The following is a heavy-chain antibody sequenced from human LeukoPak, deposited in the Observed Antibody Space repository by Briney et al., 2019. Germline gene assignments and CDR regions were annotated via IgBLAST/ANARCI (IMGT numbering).Heavy chain of an antibody. V-gene: IGHV5-51*01. CDR1: GYSFTSYW. CDR3: ARQMATTDIDY. Sequence: ESLKIFCKGSGYSFTSYWIGWVRQMPGKGLEWRGIIYPGDSDTRYSPSFQGQVTISADKSISTAYLQWSSLKASDTAMYYCARQMATTDIDYWGQGTLVTVSS. CDR2: IYPGDSDT. D-gene: IGHD5-24*01. J-gene: IGHJ4*02.